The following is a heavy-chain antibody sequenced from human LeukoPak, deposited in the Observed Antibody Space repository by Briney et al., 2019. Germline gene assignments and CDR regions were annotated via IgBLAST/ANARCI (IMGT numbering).Heavy chain of an antibody. CDR1: GFTFSSYS. Sequence: PGGSLRLSCAASGFTFSSYSMNWVRQAPGKGLEWVSSISSSSSYIYYADSVKGRFTISRDNAKNSLYLQMNSLRAEDTAVYYCARDSGTAMAVDYCGQGTLVTVSS. J-gene: IGHJ4*02. CDR3: ARDSGTAMAVDY. CDR2: ISSSSSYI. V-gene: IGHV3-21*01. D-gene: IGHD5-18*01.